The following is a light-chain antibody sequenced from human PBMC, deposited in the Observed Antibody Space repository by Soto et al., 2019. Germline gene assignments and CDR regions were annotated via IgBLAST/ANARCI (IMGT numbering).Light chain of an antibody. CDR1: QSISIY. CDR2: GAS. V-gene: IGKV1-39*01. CDR3: QHSYNMPWT. Sequence: DLQMTQSPSSLSASVGARVTITCRASQSISIYLNWYQQKPGKAPKLLIYGASSLQSGVPSRFSGSGSGTDFTLSISNLQPEDFATYYCQHSYNMPWTFGQGTKVEIK. J-gene: IGKJ1*01.